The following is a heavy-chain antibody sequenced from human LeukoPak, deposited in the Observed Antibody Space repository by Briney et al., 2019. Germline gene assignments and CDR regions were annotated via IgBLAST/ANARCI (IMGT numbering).Heavy chain of an antibody. D-gene: IGHD3-16*01. CDR2: FDPEDGET. V-gene: IGHV1-24*01. CDR1: GYTLTELS. J-gene: IGHJ4*02. CDR3: ASVAVGALCDY. Sequence: ASVKVSCKVSGYTLTELSMHWVRQAPGKGLEWMGGFDPEDGETIYAQKFQGRVIITEDTSTDTAYMELSSLRSEDTAVYYCASVAVGALCDYGRQGTLVSVPS.